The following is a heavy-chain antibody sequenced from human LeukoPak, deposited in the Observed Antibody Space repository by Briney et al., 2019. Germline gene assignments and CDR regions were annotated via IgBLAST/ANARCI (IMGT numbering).Heavy chain of an antibody. CDR2: IYYSGST. CDR3: ARADYYDSSGYQYYFDY. Sequence: SETLSLTCTVSGGSISSYYWSWIRQPPGKGLEWIGYIYYSGSTNYNPSLKSRVTISVDTSKNQFSLKLSSATAADTAVYYCARADYYDSSGYQYYFDYWGQGTLVTVSS. J-gene: IGHJ4*02. CDR1: GGSISSYY. D-gene: IGHD3-22*01. V-gene: IGHV4-59*01.